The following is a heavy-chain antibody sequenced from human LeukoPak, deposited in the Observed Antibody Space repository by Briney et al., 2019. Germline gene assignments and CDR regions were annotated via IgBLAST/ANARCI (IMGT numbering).Heavy chain of an antibody. CDR1: GFTFSTYW. V-gene: IGHV3-7*05. J-gene: IGHJ4*02. CDR2: IKQDGSEK. CDR3: AKDYHYDSSGPIYFDH. Sequence: GGSLRLSCAASGFTFSTYWMSWVRQAPGKGLEWVANIKQDGSEKKYVDSVKGRSTISRDNAKNSLYVQMNSLRAEDTAVYYCAKDYHYDSSGPIYFDHWGLGTLVTVSS. D-gene: IGHD3-22*01.